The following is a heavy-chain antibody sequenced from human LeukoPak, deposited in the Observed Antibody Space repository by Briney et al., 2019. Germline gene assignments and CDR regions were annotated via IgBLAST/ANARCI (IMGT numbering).Heavy chain of an antibody. Sequence: GGSLRLSCAASRFTFSSYSMNWVRQAPGKGLEWISSISKSSTYTHYADSVKGRFTISRDNAKNSLYLQMNSLRAEDTAVYYCARDASGVAYCGGDCYPGYYYYYMDVWGKGTTVTVSS. D-gene: IGHD2-21*02. J-gene: IGHJ6*03. CDR3: ARDASGVAYCGGDCYPGYYYYYMDV. V-gene: IGHV3-21*01. CDR2: ISKSSTYT. CDR1: RFTFSSYS.